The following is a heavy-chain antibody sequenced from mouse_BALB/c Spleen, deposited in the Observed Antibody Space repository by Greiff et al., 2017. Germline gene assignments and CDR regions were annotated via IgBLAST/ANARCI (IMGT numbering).Heavy chain of an antibody. CDR1: GFTFSSFG. V-gene: IGHV5-17*02. J-gene: IGHJ1*01. CDR3: ARSGSSRWYFDV. Sequence: EVKLMESGGGLVQPGGSRKLSCAASGFTFSSFGMHWVRQAPEQGLEWVAYISSGSSTIYYADKVKGRFTISRDNPKNTLFLQMTSLRSEDTAMYYCARSGSSRWYFDVWGEGTTVTVSS. D-gene: IGHD1-1*01. CDR2: ISSGSSTI.